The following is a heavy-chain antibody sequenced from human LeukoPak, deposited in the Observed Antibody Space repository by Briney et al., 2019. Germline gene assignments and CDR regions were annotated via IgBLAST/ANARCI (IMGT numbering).Heavy chain of an antibody. D-gene: IGHD6-6*01. CDR2: ISYDGSNK. Sequence: GGSLRLSCAASGFTFSSYGMHWVRQAPGKGLEWVAVISYDGSNKYYADSVKGRFTISRDNSKNTLYLQMNSLRAEDTAVYYCAKDFGPVLSIAARLYYYGMDVWGQGTTVTVSS. V-gene: IGHV3-30*18. CDR1: GFTFSSYG. CDR3: AKDFGPVLSIAARLYYYGMDV. J-gene: IGHJ6*02.